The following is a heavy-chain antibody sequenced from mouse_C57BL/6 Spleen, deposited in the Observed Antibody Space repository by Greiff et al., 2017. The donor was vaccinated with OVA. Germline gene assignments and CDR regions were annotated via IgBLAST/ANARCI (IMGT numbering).Heavy chain of an antibody. D-gene: IGHD4-1*01. J-gene: IGHJ3*01. CDR2: IWSGGST. V-gene: IGHV2-2*01. CDR1: GFSLTSYG. Sequence: QVQLKQSGPGLVQPSQSLSITCTVSGFSLTSYGVHWVRQSPGKGLEWLGVIWSGGSTDYNAAFISRLSISKDNSKSQVFFKMNSLQADDTAIYYCARLLTPWGQGTLVTVSA. CDR3: ARLLTP.